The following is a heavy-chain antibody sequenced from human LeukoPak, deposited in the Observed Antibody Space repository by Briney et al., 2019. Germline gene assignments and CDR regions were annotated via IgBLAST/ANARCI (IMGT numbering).Heavy chain of an antibody. J-gene: IGHJ5*02. V-gene: IGHV4-39*01. CDR3: ARALGYCSGGSCTRGYNWFDP. D-gene: IGHD2-15*01. Sequence: SETLSLTCTVSGGSISSSDYYWGWIRQPPGKGLEWIGSIYFGGSTYYNPSLKSRVTISVDTSMNQFSLKLSFVTTADSAVYYCARALGYCSGGSCTRGYNWFDPWGQGTLVTVSS. CDR1: GGSISSSDYY. CDR2: IYFGGST.